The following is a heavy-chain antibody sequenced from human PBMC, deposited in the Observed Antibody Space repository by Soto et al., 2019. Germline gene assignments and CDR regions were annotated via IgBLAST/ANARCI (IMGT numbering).Heavy chain of an antibody. CDR3: AYNGYEEEMAPLCLDS. CDR1: GFTFSSYA. J-gene: IGHJ4*02. CDR2: ISGSGGST. D-gene: IGHD1-1*01. Sequence: PGGSLRLSCAASGFTFSSYAMSGGGQAPGKGLEWFSAISGSGGSTYYADSVKGRFTISRDNSKNTLYLQMNSLRAEDKDVYYCAYNGYEEEMAPLCLDSWGQGTLVTVSS. V-gene: IGHV3-23*01.